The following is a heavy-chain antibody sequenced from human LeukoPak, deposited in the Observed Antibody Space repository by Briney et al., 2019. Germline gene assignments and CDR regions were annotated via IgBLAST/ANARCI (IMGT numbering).Heavy chain of an antibody. Sequence: SETLSLTCTVSGGSISSYYWSWIRQPAGKGLEWIGRIYTSGSTNYNPSLKSRVTMSVDTSKNQFSLKLSSVTAADTAVYYRASLGYCSSTSCYHYWGQGTLVTISS. J-gene: IGHJ4*02. V-gene: IGHV4-4*07. CDR2: IYTSGST. CDR1: GGSISSYY. CDR3: ASLGYCSSTSCYHY. D-gene: IGHD2-2*01.